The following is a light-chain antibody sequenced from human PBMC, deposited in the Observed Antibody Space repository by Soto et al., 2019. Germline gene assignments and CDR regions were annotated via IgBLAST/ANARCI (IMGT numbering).Light chain of an antibody. CDR1: QSVLYSSNNKNY. CDR2: WAS. V-gene: IGKV4-1*01. CDR3: QQYYSTPTWT. J-gene: IGKJ1*01. Sequence: DIVMTQSPDSLAVSLGERATINCKSSQSVLYSSNNKNYLAWYQQKPGQPPKLLIYWASTRESGVPDRFSGSGSGTDVSLTISSLQADDVAVYYCQQYYSTPTWTFGQGTKVEIK.